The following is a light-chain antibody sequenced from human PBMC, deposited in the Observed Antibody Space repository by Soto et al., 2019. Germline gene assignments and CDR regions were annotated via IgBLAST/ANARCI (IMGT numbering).Light chain of an antibody. J-gene: IGKJ1*01. CDR2: GAS. CDR1: QSFSGTY. V-gene: IGKV3-20*01. CDR3: QQYGSSPWT. Sequence: ETVLTQSPGTLSLSPGQRATLSCRASQSFSGTYLAWYQQKPGQAPRLLIYGASTRATGIPDRFSGSGSGTDFTLTISRLEPEDFAVYYCQQYGSSPWTFGQGTKVEIK.